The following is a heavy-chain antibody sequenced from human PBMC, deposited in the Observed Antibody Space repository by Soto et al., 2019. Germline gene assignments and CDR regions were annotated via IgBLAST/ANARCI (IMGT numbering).Heavy chain of an antibody. CDR1: GYIFTTDW. J-gene: IGHJ5*02. V-gene: IGHV5-10-1*01. Sequence: VESLKISCKGSGYIFTTDWISCVLQMPVKVLEWMGRIDPSDSYTSYSPSFQGHVTISVDKSISTAYLQWSSLKASDTAMYYCARLRIAAPGNPGPWGQGTLVTVSS. D-gene: IGHD6-13*01. CDR2: IDPSDSYT. CDR3: ARLRIAAPGNPGP.